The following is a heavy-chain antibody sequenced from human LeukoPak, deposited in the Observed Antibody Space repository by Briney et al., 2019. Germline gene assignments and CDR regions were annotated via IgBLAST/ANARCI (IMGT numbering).Heavy chain of an antibody. V-gene: IGHV3-30*18. CDR3: AKEVIVTRSGPHY. Sequence: PGRSLRLSCAASGFTFSTYGMHWVRQAPGKGLEWVAVISYDGSNKYYADSVKGRFTISRDNSKNTLYLQMNSLRAEDTALYYCAKEVIVTRSGPHYWGQGTLVTVSS. CDR1: GFTFSTYG. D-gene: IGHD5-12*01. CDR2: ISYDGSNK. J-gene: IGHJ4*02.